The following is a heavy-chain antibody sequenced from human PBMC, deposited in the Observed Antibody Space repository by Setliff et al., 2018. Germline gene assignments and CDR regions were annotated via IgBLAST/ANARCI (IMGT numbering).Heavy chain of an antibody. CDR2: ISTSGGIT. V-gene: IGHV3-23*01. CDR3: SKPKPRDYYYYGMDV. J-gene: IGHJ6*02. Sequence: GGSLRLSCAASGFTFSSYAMSWVRQAPGKGLEWVSAISTSGGITNYAGSVKGRFTISRDNSKNTLYLQMNSLRAEDTAVYYCSKPKPRDYYYYGMDVWGQGTTVTVSS. CDR1: GFTFSSYA.